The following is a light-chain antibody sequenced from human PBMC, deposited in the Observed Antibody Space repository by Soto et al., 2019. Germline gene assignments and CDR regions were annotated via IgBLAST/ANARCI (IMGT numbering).Light chain of an antibody. CDR2: DDS. CDR1: HSVSSW. Sequence: DIQMTQSPSALSASVGDRVTITCRASHSVSSWLAWYQQKPGKAPKLLIYDDSSLENEVSSRFSGSGSGTEFTLTISSLQPEDSATYFCQQYNGNLYSFGQGTKLEIK. CDR3: QQYNGNLYS. V-gene: IGKV1-5*01. J-gene: IGKJ2*03.